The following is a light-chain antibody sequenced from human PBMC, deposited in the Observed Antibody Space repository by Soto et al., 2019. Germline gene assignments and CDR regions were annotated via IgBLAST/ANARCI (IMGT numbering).Light chain of an antibody. CDR3: QQYGSWT. Sequence: EIVLTQSPGTLSVSPGKRATLSCRASQSISSNYLAWYQQKPGQAPSLLIYGASSRATGIPDRFSGSGSGTDFTLTISRLEPEDSAIYYCQQYGSWTFGQGTKVEIK. CDR1: QSISSNY. V-gene: IGKV3-20*01. CDR2: GAS. J-gene: IGKJ1*01.